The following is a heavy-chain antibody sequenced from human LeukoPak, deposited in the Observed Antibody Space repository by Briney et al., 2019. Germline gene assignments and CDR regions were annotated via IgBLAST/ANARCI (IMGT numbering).Heavy chain of an antibody. D-gene: IGHD5-18*01. J-gene: IGHJ4*02. CDR1: GGSFSGYY. Sequence: SETLSLTCAVYGGSFSGYYWSWIRQPPGKGLEWIGEINHSGSTNYNPSLKSRVTVSVDTSKNQFSLKLSSVTAADTAVYYCAREKYSYGYSGLGYWGQGTLVTVSS. CDR3: AREKYSYGYSGLGY. V-gene: IGHV4-34*01. CDR2: INHSGST.